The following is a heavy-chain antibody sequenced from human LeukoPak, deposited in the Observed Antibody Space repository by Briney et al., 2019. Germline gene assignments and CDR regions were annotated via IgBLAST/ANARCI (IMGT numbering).Heavy chain of an antibody. CDR2: INHSGST. V-gene: IGHV4-34*01. Sequence: SETLSLTCAVYGGSFSTYYWSWIRQPPGKGLEWIGEINHSGSTNYNPSLKSRVTISVDTSKNQFSLKLSSVTAADTAVYYCARGPSADSSGWYPVRYFDYWGQGTLVTVSS. CDR3: ARGPSADSSGWYPVRYFDY. CDR1: GGSFSTYY. D-gene: IGHD6-19*01. J-gene: IGHJ4*02.